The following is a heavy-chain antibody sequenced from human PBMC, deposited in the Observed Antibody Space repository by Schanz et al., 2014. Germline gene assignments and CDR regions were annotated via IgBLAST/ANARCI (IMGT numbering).Heavy chain of an antibody. CDR1: GFTFSFSG. Sequence: MQVVESGGGSVQPGGSLRLSCAASGFTFSFSGMQWVRQAPGKGLEWVAFIRSDGSNENYADSVRGRFTISRDNAKNSLYLQMNSLRHDDTAFYYCARAPGANASPYYFDYWGQGSLVTVSS. V-gene: IGHV3-30*02. J-gene: IGHJ4*02. D-gene: IGHD2-8*01. CDR2: IRSDGSNE. CDR3: ARAPGANASPYYFDY.